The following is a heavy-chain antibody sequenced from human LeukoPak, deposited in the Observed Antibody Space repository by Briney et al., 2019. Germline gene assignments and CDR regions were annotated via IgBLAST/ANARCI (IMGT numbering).Heavy chain of an antibody. CDR2: IIPIFGTA. CDR1: GGTFSSYG. V-gene: IGHV1-69*06. CDR3: ARDLSPGSGSYESVWFVP. D-gene: IGHD3-10*01. Sequence: ASVKLSCKASGGTFSSYGISWVRQAPGQGLEWMGRIIPIFGTANYAQKFQGRVTITADKSTSTAYMELSSLRSEDTAVYYCARDLSPGSGSYESVWFVPWGQGTRVTVSS. J-gene: IGHJ5*02.